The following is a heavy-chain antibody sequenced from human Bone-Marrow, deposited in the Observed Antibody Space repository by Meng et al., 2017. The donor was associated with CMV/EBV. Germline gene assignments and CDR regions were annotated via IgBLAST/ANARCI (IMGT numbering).Heavy chain of an antibody. CDR3: AREVSYGGNLFVSGQFDY. CDR2: IIPIFGTA. CDR1: GYTFTSYY. V-gene: IGHV1-69*05. J-gene: IGHJ4*02. Sequence: SVKVSCKASGYTFTSYYMHWVRQAPGQGLEWMGGIIPIFGTANYAQKFQGRVTITTDESTSTAYMELSSLRSKDTAVYYCAREVSYGGNLFVSGQFDYWGQRTLVTVSS. D-gene: IGHD4-23*01.